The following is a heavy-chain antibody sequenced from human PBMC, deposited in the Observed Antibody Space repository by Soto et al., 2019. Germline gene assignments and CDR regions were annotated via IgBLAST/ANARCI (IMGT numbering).Heavy chain of an antibody. CDR3: ARDPQRRDGYNFDS. CDR2: ITTGGETT. Sequence: ESGGGLVEPGGSLRLSCVASGFIFTDYSMTWIRQAPGKGLEWVSYITTGGETTLYADSVKGRFTISRDNAKKALSLEMNSLRVDDTAVSYCARDPQRRDGYNFDSWGPGTLVTVSS. CDR1: GFIFTDYS. J-gene: IGHJ4*02. V-gene: IGHV3-11*01. D-gene: IGHD5-12*01.